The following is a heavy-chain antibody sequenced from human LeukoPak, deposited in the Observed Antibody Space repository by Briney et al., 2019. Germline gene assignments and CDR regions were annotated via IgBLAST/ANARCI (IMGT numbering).Heavy chain of an antibody. J-gene: IGHJ4*02. CDR1: GYDFTSYY. CDR3: ARGSSTAVVILDPYYFDS. CDR2: ISPSSGST. D-gene: IGHD3-22*01. V-gene: IGHV1-46*01. Sequence: ASVKVSCKASGYDFTSYYTHWLRQAPGQGLEWMAIISPSSGSTSFAQKFQGRLSMTRDTSTSTVYMELRSLRSEDTAVYYCARGSSTAVVILDPYYFDSWGQGTLVTVSS.